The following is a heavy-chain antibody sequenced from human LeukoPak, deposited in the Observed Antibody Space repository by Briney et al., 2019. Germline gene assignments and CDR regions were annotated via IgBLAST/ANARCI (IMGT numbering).Heavy chain of an antibody. Sequence: GGSLRLSCAASGFTLSHYGMHWVRQAPGMGLEWVAVIWFDGGKIHYPDSVKGRFTISRDNSKNTLYLQMDNLGADDTAVYYCVRGSGGDGYSYWGDYWGQGTLVTVSP. CDR3: VRGSGGDGYSYWGDY. V-gene: IGHV3-33*01. CDR2: IWFDGGKI. D-gene: IGHD5-24*01. CDR1: GFTLSHYG. J-gene: IGHJ4*02.